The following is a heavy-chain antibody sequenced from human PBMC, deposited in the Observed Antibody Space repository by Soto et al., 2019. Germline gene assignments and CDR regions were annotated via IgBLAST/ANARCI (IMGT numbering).Heavy chain of an antibody. Sequence: GGSLRLSCAASGFTFSSYAMHWVRQAPGKGLEWVAVISYDGSNKYYADSVKGRFTISRDNSKNTLYLQMNSLRAEDTAVYYCARGMMTTVTYYYYYGMDVWGQGTTVTVSS. CDR3: ARGMMTTVTYYYYYGMDV. J-gene: IGHJ6*02. CDR1: GFTFSSYA. V-gene: IGHV3-30-3*01. CDR2: ISYDGSNK. D-gene: IGHD4-4*01.